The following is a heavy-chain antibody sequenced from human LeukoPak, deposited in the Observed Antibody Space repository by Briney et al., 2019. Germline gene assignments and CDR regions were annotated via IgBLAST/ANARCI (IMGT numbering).Heavy chain of an antibody. CDR1: GGTFSSYA. Sequence: ASVKVSCKASGGTFSSYAISWVRQAPGQGLEWVGGIDREDGQTVDAQNFQGRVPLTEDTSAQTAYMEVTTLRSEDTAVYYCATKNLFHLWGQGTLVTVSS. V-gene: IGHV1-24*01. CDR2: IDREDGQT. D-gene: IGHD1-14*01. J-gene: IGHJ5*02. CDR3: ATKNLFHL.